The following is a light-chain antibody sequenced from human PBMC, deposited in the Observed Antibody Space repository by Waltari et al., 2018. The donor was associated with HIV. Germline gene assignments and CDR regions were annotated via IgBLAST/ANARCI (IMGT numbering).Light chain of an antibody. CDR3: NSYTTSSTLVV. CDR1: SSDVGGYKY. J-gene: IGLJ2*01. Sequence: QSALTQPASVSGSPGQSITISCTGTSSDVGGYKYVSWYQQPPGKAPKLMIYEVSNRPSGFSNRFSGSKSGNTASLTISGLQGEDEADYYCNSYTTSSTLVVFGGGTKLTVL. V-gene: IGLV2-14*01. CDR2: EVS.